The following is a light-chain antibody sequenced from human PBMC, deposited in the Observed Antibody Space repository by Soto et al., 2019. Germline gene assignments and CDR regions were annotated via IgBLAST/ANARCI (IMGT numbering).Light chain of an antibody. CDR2: EVS. V-gene: IGLV2-14*01. Sequence: ALTQPASVSGSPGQSITISCTGTSSDVGGYNYVSWYQQHPGNAPKLMIYEVSNRPSGVSNRFSGSKSGNTASLTISGLQAEHEADYYCSSYTSSSTLYVSGTGTKVTVL. CDR1: SSDVGGYNY. CDR3: SSYTSSSTLYV. J-gene: IGLJ1*01.